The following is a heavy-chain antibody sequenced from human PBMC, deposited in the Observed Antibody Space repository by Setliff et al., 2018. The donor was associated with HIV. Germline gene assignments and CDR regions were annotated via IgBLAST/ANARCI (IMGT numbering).Heavy chain of an antibody. CDR3: ASEAWTSYRSSSGYYYYYMDV. J-gene: IGHJ6*03. CDR2: IYYSGTT. V-gene: IGHV4-61*01. Sequence: SETLSLTCTVSGDSVSSASCYWSWIRQPPGKGLEWIGYIYYSGTTKYNPSLKSRVTISVDTSRNQFSLKLSSVTAADTAVYYCASEAWTSYRSSSGYYYYYMDVWGKGTTVTVSS. CDR1: GDSVSSASCY. D-gene: IGHD6-6*01.